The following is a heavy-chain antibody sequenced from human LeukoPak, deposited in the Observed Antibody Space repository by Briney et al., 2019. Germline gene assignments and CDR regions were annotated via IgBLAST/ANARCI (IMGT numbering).Heavy chain of an antibody. Sequence: GGSLRLSCSASGFSFSSYAMHWVRQAPGKGLEYVSAISNNEGNTYYADSVKGRFTISRDTSKNTLYLQMSSLRAEDTAVYYCVKFYSSGYYYGHDYWGQGTLVTVSS. CDR3: VKFYSSGYYYGHDY. V-gene: IGHV3-64D*06. CDR1: GFSFSSYA. J-gene: IGHJ4*02. CDR2: ISNNEGNT. D-gene: IGHD3-22*01.